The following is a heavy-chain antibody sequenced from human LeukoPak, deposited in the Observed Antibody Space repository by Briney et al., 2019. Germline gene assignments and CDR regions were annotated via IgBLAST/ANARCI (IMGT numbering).Heavy chain of an antibody. CDR1: GESLSKYY. CDR3: ARQVVAVAGTGYFDY. J-gene: IGHJ4*02. CDR2: IYYSGST. Sequence: SQTLSLTCAVYGESLSKYYWTWIRQSPGKGLEWIGSIYYSGSTYYNASLKSRGTISVDTSKNQFSLKLNSVTAADTAVYFCARQVVAVAGTGYFDYWGQGTLVTASS. V-gene: IGHV4-39*01. D-gene: IGHD6-19*01.